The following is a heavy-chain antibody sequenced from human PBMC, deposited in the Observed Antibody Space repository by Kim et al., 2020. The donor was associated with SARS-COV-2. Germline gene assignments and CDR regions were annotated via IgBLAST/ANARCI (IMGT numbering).Heavy chain of an antibody. CDR1: GYRFADYW. Sequence: GESLKISCKASGYRFADYWIGWVRQMPGKGLEWVGIIHPGDSNSKYTKYGPSFEGQVTISADKSINTAFLQSSRLKASDTAMYYCMVRGVTTSYYSDYWGQGTRVTVAS. CDR3: MVRGVTTSYYSDY. J-gene: IGHJ4*02. V-gene: IGHV5-51*01. CDR2: IHPGDSNSKYT. D-gene: IGHD3-10*01.